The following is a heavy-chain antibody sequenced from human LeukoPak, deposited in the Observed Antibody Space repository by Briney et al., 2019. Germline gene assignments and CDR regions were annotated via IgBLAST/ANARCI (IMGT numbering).Heavy chain of an antibody. J-gene: IGHJ4*02. CDR2: ITGDGEYT. CDR1: GFTFSSYA. CDR3: AKGTLGSCSGGSCYPLDY. Sequence: GGSLRLSCAASGFTFSSYAMAWVRQSPGKGLEWVSCITGDGEYTYHTDSVKGRFTISRDNSKNTLYVQMNSLRAEDTAVYYCAKGTLGSCSGGSCYPLDYWGQGTLVTVSS. D-gene: IGHD2-15*01. V-gene: IGHV3-23*01.